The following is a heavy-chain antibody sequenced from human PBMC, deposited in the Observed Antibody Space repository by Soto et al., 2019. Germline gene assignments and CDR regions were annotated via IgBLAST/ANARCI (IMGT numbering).Heavy chain of an antibody. V-gene: IGHV4-59*01. CDR3: ARGGGVYYFDY. CDR1: GGSISSYY. J-gene: IGHJ4*02. Sequence: QVQLQESGPGLVKPSETLSPTCTVSGGSISSYYWSWIHQPPGKGLEWIGYIYYSGITDYNPSLKGRVTISVDTSKSQFSLKLSSVTAADTAVYYCARGGGVYYFDYWGQGTLVTVSS. CDR2: IYYSGIT. D-gene: IGHD2-8*02.